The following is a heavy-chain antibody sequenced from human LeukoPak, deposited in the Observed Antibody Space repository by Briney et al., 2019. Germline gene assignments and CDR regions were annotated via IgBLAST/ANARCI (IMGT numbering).Heavy chain of an antibody. CDR2: IATNTGNP. V-gene: IGHV7-4-1*02. CDR3: ARDYTLTLGTTTYFQH. Sequence: ASVKVSCKASGYTFTNQAINWVRQAPGQGLEFMGWIATNTGNPTYAQGFTGRFVFSLDTSVSTAYLQISSLKAEDTAVYYCARDYTLTLGTTTYFQHWGQGTLVTVSS. D-gene: IGHD1-7*01. CDR1: GYTFTNQA. J-gene: IGHJ1*01.